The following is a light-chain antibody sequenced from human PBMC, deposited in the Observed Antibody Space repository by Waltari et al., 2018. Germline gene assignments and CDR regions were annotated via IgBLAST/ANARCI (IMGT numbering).Light chain of an antibody. CDR1: QSVLSRSENKNY. CDR2: WAS. V-gene: IGKV4-1*01. Sequence: DIVMTQSPDSLAVSLGERATINCKSSQSVLSRSENKNYLAWNQQKPGQPPKLLISWASTRESGVPDRFSGSGSGTDFTLTISSLQAEDVAVYYCQQHYSDPLTFGGGTKVEIK. J-gene: IGKJ4*01. CDR3: QQHYSDPLT.